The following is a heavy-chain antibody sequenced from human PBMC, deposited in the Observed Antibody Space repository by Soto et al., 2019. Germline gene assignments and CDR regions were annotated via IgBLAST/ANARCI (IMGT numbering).Heavy chain of an antibody. CDR2: ISVSGGST. V-gene: IGHV3-23*01. CDR3: ASNTRYDPPDY. Sequence: EVQLLESGGGLVQPGGSLRLSCAASGFTFSSCAMSWVRQAPGKGLAWVSGISVSGGSTYYADSVKGRFTISRDNSKNTLYLQMNSLRAEDTAVYYCASNTRYDPPDYWRQGTLVTVSS. J-gene: IGHJ4*02. D-gene: IGHD3-16*01. CDR1: GFTFSSCA.